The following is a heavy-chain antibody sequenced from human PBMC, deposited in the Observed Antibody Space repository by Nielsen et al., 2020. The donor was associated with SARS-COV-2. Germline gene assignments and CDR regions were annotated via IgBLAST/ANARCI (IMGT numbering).Heavy chain of an antibody. Sequence: GESLKISCAASGFTFSSYAMHWVRQAPGKGLEWVAVISYDGSNKYYADSVKGRFTISRDNSKNTLYLQMNSLRAEDTAVYYCARYQAARPYYFDYWGQGTLVTVSS. V-gene: IGHV3-30-3*01. CDR1: GFTFSSYA. D-gene: IGHD6-6*01. J-gene: IGHJ4*02. CDR2: ISYDGSNK. CDR3: ARYQAARPYYFDY.